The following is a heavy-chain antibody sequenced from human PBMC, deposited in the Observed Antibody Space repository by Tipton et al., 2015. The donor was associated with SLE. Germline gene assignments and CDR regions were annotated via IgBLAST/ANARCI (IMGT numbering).Heavy chain of an antibody. CDR1: GYNFSGYY. Sequence: QLVQSGPEVKKPGASVKVSCKASGYNFSGYYMHWVRQAPGQGLEWMGRINPNSGGTNYAQKFQGRVTMTRDTSISTAYMELSRLRSDDTAVYYCARELYCTGGVCHPGPWGQGTLVTVSS. V-gene: IGHV1-2*06. J-gene: IGHJ5*02. CDR2: INPNSGGT. D-gene: IGHD2-8*02. CDR3: ARELYCTGGVCHPGP.